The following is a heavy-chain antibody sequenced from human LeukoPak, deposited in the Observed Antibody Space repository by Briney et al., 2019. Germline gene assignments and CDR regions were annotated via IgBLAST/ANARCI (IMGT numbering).Heavy chain of an antibody. Sequence: PGGSLRLSCAASGFTFSSYAMSWVRQAPGKGLEWVSAISGSGGSTYYADSVKGRFTISRDNSKNTLYLQMNSLRAEDTAVYYCANLPTAAGTVRWFDPWGQGTLVIVSS. D-gene: IGHD6-13*01. CDR3: ANLPTAAGTVRWFDP. V-gene: IGHV3-23*01. J-gene: IGHJ5*02. CDR2: ISGSGGST. CDR1: GFTFSSYA.